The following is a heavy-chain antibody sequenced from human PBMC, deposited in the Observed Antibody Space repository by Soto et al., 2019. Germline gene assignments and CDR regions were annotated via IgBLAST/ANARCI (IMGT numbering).Heavy chain of an antibody. CDR1: GFPFSSYA. J-gene: IGHJ3*02. CDR2: ISGSGTRK. CDR3: AKGGYYPLFDI. Sequence: GGSLRFSCVASGFPFSSYAMNWARQSPGKGLEWDSGISGSGTRKYNADSVKGRLNTARNNSNNAMSLQMHILRVEETAVYFCAKGGYYPLFDIWGQGTMVTVSS. D-gene: IGHD3-16*01. V-gene: IGHV3-23*01.